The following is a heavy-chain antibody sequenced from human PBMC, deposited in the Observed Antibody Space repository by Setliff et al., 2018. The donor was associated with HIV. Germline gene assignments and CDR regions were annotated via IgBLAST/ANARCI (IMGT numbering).Heavy chain of an antibody. J-gene: IGHJ5*02. Sequence: GGSLRLSCAASGFTFSTYWMHWVRQAPGKGLEWVSSISSSGNYINYADSVKGRFTISRDNAKNSLDLQMNSLRAEDTAVYFCARSESSGYSLPYTRFDAWGQGALVTVSS. CDR3: ARSESSGYSLPYTRFDA. CDR1: GFTFSTYW. CDR2: ISSSGNYI. D-gene: IGHD3-22*01. V-gene: IGHV3-21*01.